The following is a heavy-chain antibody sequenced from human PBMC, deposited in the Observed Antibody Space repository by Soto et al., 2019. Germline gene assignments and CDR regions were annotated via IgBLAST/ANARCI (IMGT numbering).Heavy chain of an antibody. CDR3: ARGGGYYYGSGSSYYFDY. CDR2: INHSGST. D-gene: IGHD3-10*01. Sequence: QVQLQQWGAGLLKPSETLSLTCAVYGGSFSGYYWSWIRQPPGKGLEWIGEINHSGSTNYNSSLKSRVTISVDTSKNQFSLKLSSVTAADTAVYYCARGGGYYYGSGSSYYFDYWGQGTLVTVSS. CDR1: GGSFSGYY. V-gene: IGHV4-34*01. J-gene: IGHJ4*02.